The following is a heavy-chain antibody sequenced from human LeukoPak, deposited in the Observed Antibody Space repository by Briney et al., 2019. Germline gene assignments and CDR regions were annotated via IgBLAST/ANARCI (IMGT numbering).Heavy chain of an antibody. CDR3: ARGRGYYDSSGYLPSPFDY. V-gene: IGHV4-34*01. CDR2: INHSGST. J-gene: IGHJ4*02. CDR1: GGSFSGYY. Sequence: SETLSLTCAVYGGSFSGYYWSWIRQPPGKGLEWIGEINHSGSTNYNPSLKGRVTISVDTSKNQFSLKLSSVTAADTAVYYCARGRGYYDSSGYLPSPFDYWGQGTLVTVSS. D-gene: IGHD3-22*01.